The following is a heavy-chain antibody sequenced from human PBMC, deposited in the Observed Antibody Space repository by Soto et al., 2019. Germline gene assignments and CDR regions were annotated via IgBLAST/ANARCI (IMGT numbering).Heavy chain of an antibody. CDR3: AREWGLLPYYGMDV. D-gene: IGHD7-27*01. Sequence: SETLSLTCIVSGDSVTSGSYYWTWLRQPPGKGLEWIGYISYTGRTKYNPSLQSRVTISVDTSKNDFSLNLSSVTAADTAVYFCAREWGLLPYYGMDVWGQGTTVTVSS. CDR1: GDSVTSGSYY. CDR2: ISYTGRT. V-gene: IGHV4-61*03. J-gene: IGHJ6*02.